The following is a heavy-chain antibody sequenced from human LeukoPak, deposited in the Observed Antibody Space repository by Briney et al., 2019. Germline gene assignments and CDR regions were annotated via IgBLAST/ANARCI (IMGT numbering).Heavy chain of an antibody. CDR2: ISSSGSTI. J-gene: IGHJ4*02. CDR1: GFTFSSYE. V-gene: IGHV3-48*03. D-gene: IGHD5-18*01. Sequence: GGSLRLSCAASGFTFSSYEMNWVRQAPGKGLEWVSYISSSGSTIYYADSVKGRFTISRDNAKNSLHLQMNSLRAEDTAVYYCARDYSYSSFDYWGQGTLVTVSS. CDR3: ARDYSYSSFDY.